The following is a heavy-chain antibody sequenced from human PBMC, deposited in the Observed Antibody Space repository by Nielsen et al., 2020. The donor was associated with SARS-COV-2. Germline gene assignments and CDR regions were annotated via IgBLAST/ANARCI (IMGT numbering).Heavy chain of an antibody. D-gene: IGHD5-18*01. J-gene: IGHJ4*02. Sequence: GGSLRLSCAASGFTFISYAMSWVRQAPGKGLEWVSAISGSGGSTYYADSVKGRFTISRDNSKNTLYLQMNSLRAEDTAVYYCAKYLGSYGLTDYWGQGTLVTVSS. CDR2: ISGSGGST. CDR1: GFTFISYA. CDR3: AKYLGSYGLTDY. V-gene: IGHV3-23*01.